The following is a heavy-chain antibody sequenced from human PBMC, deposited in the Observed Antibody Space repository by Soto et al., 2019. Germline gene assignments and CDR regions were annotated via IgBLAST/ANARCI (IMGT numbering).Heavy chain of an antibody. CDR3: ARGGSLYWYFDL. CDR2: INAGNGNT. J-gene: IGHJ2*01. D-gene: IGHD1-26*01. V-gene: IGHV1-3*01. Sequence: QVKLVQPGAEVKKPGASVKVSCKASGYTFTNYAMHWVRQAPGQRLEWMGWINAGNGNTKYSQKFQGRVTITRDTSASTAYMELSSLRSEDTAVYYCARGGSLYWYFDLWGRGTLVTVSS. CDR1: GYTFTNYA.